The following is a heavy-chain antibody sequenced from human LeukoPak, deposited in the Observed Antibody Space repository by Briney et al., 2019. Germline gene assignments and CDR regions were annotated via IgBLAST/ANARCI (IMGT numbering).Heavy chain of an antibody. J-gene: IGHJ6*02. CDR2: ISWNSGTI. D-gene: IGHD6-19*01. Sequence: GGSLRLSCAASGFTFSSYSMNWVRQAPGKGLEWVSGISWNSGTIGYADSVKGRFTISRDNAKYSLYLQMNSLRAEDTALYFCVKSGSRGRSNYYYAMDVWGRGTTVTVSS. CDR3: VKSGSRGRSNYYYAMDV. V-gene: IGHV3-9*01. CDR1: GFTFSSYS.